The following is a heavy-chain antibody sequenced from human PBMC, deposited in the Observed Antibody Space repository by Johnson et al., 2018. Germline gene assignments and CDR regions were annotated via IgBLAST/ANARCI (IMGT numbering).Heavy chain of an antibody. CDR1: GFIFINYN. CDR2: ISSGSCYI. CDR3: VIDTLEPFGMDV. Sequence: VQLVESGGGLVKPGGSLRLSCSASGFIFINYNMNWVRQAPGKGLELVSSISSGSCYIDYSDSVKGRFTISRDNGKNALYLQMDGLRAEDTAGYYCVIDTLEPFGMDVWGQGTTVIVSS. J-gene: IGHJ6*02. V-gene: IGHV3-21*06. D-gene: IGHD1-1*01.